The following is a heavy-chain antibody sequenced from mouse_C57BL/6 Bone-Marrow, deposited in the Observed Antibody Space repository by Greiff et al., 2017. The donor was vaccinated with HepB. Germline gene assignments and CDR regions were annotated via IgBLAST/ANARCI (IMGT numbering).Heavy chain of an antibody. CDR1: GFTFSDYG. CDR3: ARTYGSGYWFAY. J-gene: IGHJ3*01. D-gene: IGHD1-1*01. CDR2: ISSGSSTS. Sequence: EVMLVESGGGLVKPGGSLKLSCAASGFTFSDYGMHWVRQAPEKGLEWVAYISSGSSTSYYADTVKGRFTISRDNAKNTLFLQMASLGSEDTAMYYCARTYGSGYWFAYWGQGTLVTVSA. V-gene: IGHV5-17*01.